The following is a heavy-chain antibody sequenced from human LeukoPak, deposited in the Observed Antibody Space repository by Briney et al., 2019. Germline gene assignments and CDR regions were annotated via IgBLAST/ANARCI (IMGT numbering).Heavy chain of an antibody. CDR2: IYYSGST. Sequence: SETLSLTCTVSGGSISSGGYYWSWIRQHPGKGLEWIGYIYYSGSTYYNPSLKSRVTISVDTSKNQFSLKLSSVTAADTAVYYCARDLRRITMIVVVTPRFDYWGQGTLVTVSS. D-gene: IGHD3-22*01. V-gene: IGHV4-31*03. CDR1: GGSISSGGYY. J-gene: IGHJ4*02. CDR3: ARDLRRITMIVVVTPRFDY.